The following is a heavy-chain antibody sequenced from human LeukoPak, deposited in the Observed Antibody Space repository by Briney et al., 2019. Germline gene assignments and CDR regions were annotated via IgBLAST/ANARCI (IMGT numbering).Heavy chain of an antibody. D-gene: IGHD3-10*01. V-gene: IGHV3-23*01. CDR1: GFTFSSYA. CDR2: ISGSGGST. J-gene: IGHJ4*02. CDR3: AKDLHGSGTTSPFDY. Sequence: GGSLRLSCAASGFTFSSYAMSWVRQAPGKGLEWVSAISGSGGSTYYAGSVKGRFTISRDNSKNTLYLQMNSLRAEDTAVYYCAKDLHGSGTTSPFDYWGQGTLVTASS.